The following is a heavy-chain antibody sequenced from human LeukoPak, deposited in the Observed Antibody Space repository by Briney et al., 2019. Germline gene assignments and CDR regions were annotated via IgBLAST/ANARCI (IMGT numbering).Heavy chain of an antibody. D-gene: IGHD3-22*01. J-gene: IGHJ4*02. CDR2: IYHSGST. CDR1: GGSISSSNW. Sequence: PSETLSLTCAVSGGSISSSNWWSWVRQPPGKGLEWIGEIYHSGSTNYNPSLKSRVTISVDKSKNQFSLKLSSVTAADTAVYYCATSHYYDSSGFFDYWGQGTLVTVSS. CDR3: ATSHYYDSSGFFDY. V-gene: IGHV4-4*02.